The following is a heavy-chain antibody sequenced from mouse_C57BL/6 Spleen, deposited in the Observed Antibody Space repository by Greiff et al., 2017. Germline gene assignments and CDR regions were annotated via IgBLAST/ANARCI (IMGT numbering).Heavy chain of an antibody. Sequence: VQLQQSGPELVKPGASVKISCKASGYAFSSSWMNWVKQRPGKGLEWIGRIYPGDGDTNYNGKFKGKATLTADKSSSTAYMQLSSLTSEDSAVYFCASPPTAQATWDWGQGTLVTVSA. CDR1: GYAFSSSW. CDR2: IYPGDGDT. V-gene: IGHV1-82*01. D-gene: IGHD3-2*02. CDR3: ASPPTAQATWD. J-gene: IGHJ3*01.